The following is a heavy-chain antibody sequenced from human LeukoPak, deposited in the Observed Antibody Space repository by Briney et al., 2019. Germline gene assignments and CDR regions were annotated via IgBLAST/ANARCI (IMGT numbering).Heavy chain of an antibody. CDR3: ARGGTNPSLRFYLSRAAFDY. J-gene: IGHJ4*02. CDR1: GGSFSGYY. CDR2: INHSGST. D-gene: IGHD5-12*01. Sequence: SETLSLTCAVYGGSFSGYYWSWIRQPPGKGLEWIGEINHSGSTNYNPSLKSRVTISVDTSKNQFSLKLSSVTAADTAVYYCARGGTNPSLRFYLSRAAFDYWGQGTLVTVSS. V-gene: IGHV4-34*01.